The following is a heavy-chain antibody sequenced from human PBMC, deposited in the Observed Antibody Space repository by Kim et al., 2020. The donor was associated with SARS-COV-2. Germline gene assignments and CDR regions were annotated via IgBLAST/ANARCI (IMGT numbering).Heavy chain of an antibody. J-gene: IGHJ4*02. Sequence: LKSRVTISVDTSKNQFSLKLSSVTAADTAVYYWARGVGSSGYFPNYYFDYWGQGTLVTVSS. D-gene: IGHD3-22*01. V-gene: IGHV4-61*06. CDR3: ARGVGSSGYFPNYYFDY.